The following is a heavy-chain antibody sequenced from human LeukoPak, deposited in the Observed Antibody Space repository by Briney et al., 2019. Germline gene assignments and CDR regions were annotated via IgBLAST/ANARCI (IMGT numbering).Heavy chain of an antibody. V-gene: IGHV3-30*01. CDR1: GFTFSSYA. Sequence: GGSLRLSCAASGFTFSSYAMHWVRQAPGKGLEWVAVISYDGSNKYYADSVKGRFTISRDNSKNTLYLQMNSLRAEDTAVYYCARDCPQTRAYYDFWSGYYNGGIFDYWGQGTLVTVSS. J-gene: IGHJ4*02. CDR2: ISYDGSNK. CDR3: ARDCPQTRAYYDFWSGYYNGGIFDY. D-gene: IGHD3-3*01.